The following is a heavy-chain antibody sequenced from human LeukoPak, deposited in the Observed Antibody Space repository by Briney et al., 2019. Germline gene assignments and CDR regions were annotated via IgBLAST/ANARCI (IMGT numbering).Heavy chain of an antibody. D-gene: IGHD2-15*01. Sequence: SEPLSLICSVWGGLISSYYWRGIREPPGEGVELIGYLYYSGSTSYNPSLKSRVTISVDTSKNQFSLKLSSVTAADTAVYYCARVSSGVYFDYWGQGTLVTVSS. V-gene: IGHV4-59*13. CDR3: ARVSSGVYFDY. CDR2: LYYSGST. J-gene: IGHJ4*02. CDR1: GGLISSYY.